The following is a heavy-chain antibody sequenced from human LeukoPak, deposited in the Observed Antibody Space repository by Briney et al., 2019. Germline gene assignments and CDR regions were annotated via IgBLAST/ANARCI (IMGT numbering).Heavy chain of an antibody. Sequence: SETLSLTCDVSGGSIDSTNWWSWVRQPPGKGLEWIGEIHHDGRINYNPSLKSRVTLSVDKSKNQFSLRLNSVTAADTAMYYCARSHDHLWGNYPDYWGQGTLVTVSS. CDR1: GGSIDSTNW. D-gene: IGHD3-16*02. J-gene: IGHJ4*02. CDR3: ARSHDHLWGNYPDY. V-gene: IGHV4/OR15-8*01. CDR2: IHHDGRI.